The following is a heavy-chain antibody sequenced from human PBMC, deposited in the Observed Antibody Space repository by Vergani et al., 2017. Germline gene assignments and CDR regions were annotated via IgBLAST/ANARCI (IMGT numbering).Heavy chain of an antibody. D-gene: IGHD4-11*01. CDR3: AKDMSGVTTADYYYYGMDV. V-gene: IGHV3-23*01. Sequence: EVQLLESGGGSVQPGGSLRLSCAASGFTFSSYAMSWVRQAPGKGLEWVSAISGSGGSTYYADSVKGRFTISRDNSKNTLYLQMNSLRAEDTAVYYCAKDMSGVTTADYYYYGMDVWGQGTTVTVSS. CDR1: GFTFSSYA. CDR2: ISGSGGST. J-gene: IGHJ6*02.